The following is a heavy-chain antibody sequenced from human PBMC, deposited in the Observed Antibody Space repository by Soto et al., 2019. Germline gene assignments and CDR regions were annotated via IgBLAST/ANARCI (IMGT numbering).Heavy chain of an antibody. V-gene: IGHV1-3*04. J-gene: IGHJ4*02. CDR1: GYSFASYA. CDR3: ARGGGVSSGWFIDY. CDR2: INSGNGNT. Sequence: ASVKVSCKASGYSFASYAVHWVRQAPGQRREGMGRINSGNGNTKYSQNFQGRVTITRDTSASTAYMELSSLTSADTAVYYCARGGGVSSGWFIDYWGQGTLVTVSS. D-gene: IGHD6-19*01.